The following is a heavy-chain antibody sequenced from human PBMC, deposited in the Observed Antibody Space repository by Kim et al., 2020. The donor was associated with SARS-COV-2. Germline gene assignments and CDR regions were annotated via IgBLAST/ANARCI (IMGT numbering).Heavy chain of an antibody. J-gene: IGHJ4*02. Sequence: YSESVEGRFSIFRDNDKNSLFLQMNSLRADDTAVYYCTRDNPTVADFDSWGQGTLVTISA. V-gene: IGHV3-48*03. CDR3: TRDNPTVADFDS. D-gene: IGHD4-17*01.